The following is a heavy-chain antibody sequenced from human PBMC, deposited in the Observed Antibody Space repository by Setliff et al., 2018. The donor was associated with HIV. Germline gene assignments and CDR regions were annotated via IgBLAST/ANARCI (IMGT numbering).Heavy chain of an antibody. Sequence: ASVKVSCKASGGTFSSYVISWVRQAPGQGLEWMGGIIPIFGTANYAQKFQGRVTITADESTSTAYMELSSQRSDDTAVYYCARDFSGQQLVGGWFDPWGQGTLVTVSS. CDR2: IIPIFGTA. D-gene: IGHD6-13*01. V-gene: IGHV1-69*13. CDR3: ARDFSGQQLVGGWFDP. CDR1: GGTFSSYV. J-gene: IGHJ5*02.